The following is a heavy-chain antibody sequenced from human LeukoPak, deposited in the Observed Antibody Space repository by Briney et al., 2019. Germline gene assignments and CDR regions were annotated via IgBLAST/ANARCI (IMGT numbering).Heavy chain of an antibody. CDR3: ARGGFTVTTFGFDY. CDR1: GFTFSSYG. Sequence: GGSLRLSCAASGFTFSSYGMHWVRQAPGKGLEGVAFIRYDGSNKYYADSVKGRFTISRDNAKNTLYLQVNSLRAEDMAVYYCARGGFTVTTFGFDYWGQGTLVTVSS. CDR2: IRYDGSNK. J-gene: IGHJ4*02. D-gene: IGHD4-17*01. V-gene: IGHV3-30*02.